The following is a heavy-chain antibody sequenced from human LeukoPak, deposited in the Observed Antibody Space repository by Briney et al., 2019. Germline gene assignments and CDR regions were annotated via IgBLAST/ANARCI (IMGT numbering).Heavy chain of an antibody. V-gene: IGHV1-2*02. D-gene: IGHD3-16*01. J-gene: IGHJ4*02. CDR3: ATQSRGTVDY. Sequence: GVSVKVSCKASGYTFTSYYMHWVRQAPGQGLEWMGWSNPKSGGTNYAQKLQGRVSMTRDTSISTAYMELSRLRSDDTAVYYCATQSRGTVDYWGQGTLVTVSS. CDR2: SNPKSGGT. CDR1: GYTFTSYY.